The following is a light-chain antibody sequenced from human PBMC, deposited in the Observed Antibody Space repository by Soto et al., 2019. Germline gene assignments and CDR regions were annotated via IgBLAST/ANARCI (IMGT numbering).Light chain of an antibody. Sequence: DIQMTQSASTLSASFGDRVTITCGASQRINIWLAWYQQKKGKAPKLLIYAASTLQSGVPSRFSGSGYGTDFNLTISCLQSEDFATYYCQQYYSYPRAFGQGTKVDIK. CDR3: QQYYSYPRA. CDR1: QRINIW. J-gene: IGKJ1*01. CDR2: AAS. V-gene: IGKV1-5*01.